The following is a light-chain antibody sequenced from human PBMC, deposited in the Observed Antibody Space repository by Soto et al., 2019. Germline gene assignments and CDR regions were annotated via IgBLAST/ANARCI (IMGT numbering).Light chain of an antibody. CDR1: QSFRGL. J-gene: IGKJ1*01. CDR2: GAS. V-gene: IGKV3-20*01. CDR3: QQYGSSPRT. Sequence: EVVLTQFTVTLSLSPGERATLSCRASQSFRGLLAWYQQKPGQAPRLLIYGASTRATGIPDRFSGSGSGTDFTLTISRLEPEDFAVYYCQQYGSSPRTFGQGTKWIS.